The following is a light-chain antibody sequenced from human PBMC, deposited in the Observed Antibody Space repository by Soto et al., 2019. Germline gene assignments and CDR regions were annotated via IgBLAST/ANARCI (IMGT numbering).Light chain of an antibody. CDR3: QQRSNWPPIT. CDR2: DAS. Sequence: EIVLTQSPATLSLSPGERATLSCRASQSVRSDLAWYQQKPGQAPRLLIYDASNRATGIPARFSGSGSGTDFTLTISSLEAEDFAVYYCQQRSNWPPITFGQGTRLEIK. J-gene: IGKJ5*01. V-gene: IGKV3-11*01. CDR1: QSVRSD.